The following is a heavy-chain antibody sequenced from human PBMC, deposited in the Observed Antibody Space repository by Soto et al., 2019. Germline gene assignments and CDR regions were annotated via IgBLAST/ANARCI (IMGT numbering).Heavy chain of an antibody. V-gene: IGHV3-53*01. CDR2: IYSGGST. Sequence: EVPLVESGGGLIQPGGSLRLSCAASGFTVSNNYMTWVRQAPGKGLEWVSAIYSGGSTYYADSVKGRFTISRDNSKNMLYLQMNSLRAEDTAVYYCARARSTAAGLFDYWGQGTLVTVSS. CDR1: GFTVSNNY. D-gene: IGHD6-13*01. CDR3: ARARSTAAGLFDY. J-gene: IGHJ4*02.